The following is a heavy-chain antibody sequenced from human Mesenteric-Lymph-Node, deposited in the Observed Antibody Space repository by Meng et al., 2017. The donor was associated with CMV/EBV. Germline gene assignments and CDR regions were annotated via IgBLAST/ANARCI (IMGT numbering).Heavy chain of an antibody. CDR3: ARELTYYYDSSGFRALGH. V-gene: IGHV3-30*04. D-gene: IGHD3-22*01. CDR2: ISSDGINK. CDR1: GFTFGSCA. J-gene: IGHJ4*02. Sequence: GGSLRLSCSASGFTFGSCAMHWVRQAPGKGLEWVAVISSDGINKYYADSVKGRFTISRDNSKNTLYLQMNSLRAEDTAVYYCARELTYYYDSSGFRALGHWGQGTLVTVSS.